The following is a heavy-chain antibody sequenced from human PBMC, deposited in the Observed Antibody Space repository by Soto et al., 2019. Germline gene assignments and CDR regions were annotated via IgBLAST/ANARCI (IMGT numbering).Heavy chain of an antibody. D-gene: IGHD3-16*02. Sequence: QVQLQESGPGLVKPSQTLSLTCTLSGGSISSGDYYWSWIRHPPGKGLEWIGNIYYSGRTNYNPSLKSRLNISLDTSNNHFFLKLTSVTAADTAVYYCARMGLHLGELSRTWFDPWGQGTLVTVSS. J-gene: IGHJ5*02. CDR1: GGSISSGDYY. CDR3: ARMGLHLGELSRTWFDP. V-gene: IGHV4-31*03. CDR2: IYYSGRT.